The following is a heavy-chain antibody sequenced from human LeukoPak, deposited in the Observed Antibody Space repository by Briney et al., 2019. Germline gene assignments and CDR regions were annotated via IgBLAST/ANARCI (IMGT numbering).Heavy chain of an antibody. Sequence: SETLSLTCTVSGGSISSGGYYWSWIRQHPGKGLEWIGYIYYSGSTNYNPSLKSRVTISVDTSKNQLSLKLSSVTAADTAVYYCARQLGITATYFDYWGQGTLVTVSS. J-gene: IGHJ4*02. CDR2: IYYSGST. CDR3: ARQLGITATYFDY. D-gene: IGHD1-7*01. V-gene: IGHV4-61*08. CDR1: GGSISSGGYY.